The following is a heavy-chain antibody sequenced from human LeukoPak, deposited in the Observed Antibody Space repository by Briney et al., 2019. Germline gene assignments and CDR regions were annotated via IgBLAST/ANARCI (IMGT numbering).Heavy chain of an antibody. CDR2: INPNSGGT. D-gene: IGHD2-15*01. Sequence: PLASVKVSCKASGYTFTGYYMHWVRQAPGQGLEWMGWINPNSGGTNYAQKFQGRVTMTRGTSIGTAYMELSRLGSDDTAVYYCARAQTVVAATPGGYWGQGTLVTVSS. V-gene: IGHV1-2*02. J-gene: IGHJ4*02. CDR1: GYTFTGYY. CDR3: ARAQTVVAATPGGY.